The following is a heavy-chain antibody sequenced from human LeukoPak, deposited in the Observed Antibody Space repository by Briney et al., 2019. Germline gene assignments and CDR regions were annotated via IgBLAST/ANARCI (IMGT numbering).Heavy chain of an antibody. Sequence: SETLSLTCAVYGGSFSGYYWSWIRQPPGKGLEWIGEINHSGSTNYNPSLKSRVTISVDTSKNQCSLKLSSVTAADTAVYYCARDPDAYYYDSSGLKGYFDYWGQGTLVTVSS. J-gene: IGHJ4*02. V-gene: IGHV4-34*01. CDR1: GGSFSGYY. CDR2: INHSGST. D-gene: IGHD3-22*01. CDR3: ARDPDAYYYDSSGLKGYFDY.